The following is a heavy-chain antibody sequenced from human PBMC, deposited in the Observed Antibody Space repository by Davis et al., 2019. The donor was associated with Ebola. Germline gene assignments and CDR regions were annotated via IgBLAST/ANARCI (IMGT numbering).Heavy chain of an antibody. Sequence: MPSETLSLTCAVYGGSFSGYYWSWIRQPPGKGLEWIGEINHSGSTNYNPSLKSRVTISVDTSKNQFSLKLSSVTAADTAVYYCARETYYYYGMDVWGQGTTVTVS. CDR1: GGSFSGYY. J-gene: IGHJ6*02. CDR3: ARETYYYYGMDV. CDR2: INHSGST. V-gene: IGHV4-34*01.